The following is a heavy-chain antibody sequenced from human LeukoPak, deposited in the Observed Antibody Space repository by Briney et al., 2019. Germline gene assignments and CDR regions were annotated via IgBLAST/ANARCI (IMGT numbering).Heavy chain of an antibody. CDR1: GFTFSSYG. V-gene: IGHV3-30*18. Sequence: GGSLRLSCAASGFTFSSYGMHWVRQAPGKGLEWVAVISYGGSNKYYADSVKGRFTISRDNSKNTLYLQMNSLRAEDTAVYYCAKEGIDDYVWGSYRSPPGYWGQGTLVTVSS. CDR3: AKEGIDDYVWGSYRSPPGY. J-gene: IGHJ4*02. CDR2: ISYGGSNK. D-gene: IGHD3-16*02.